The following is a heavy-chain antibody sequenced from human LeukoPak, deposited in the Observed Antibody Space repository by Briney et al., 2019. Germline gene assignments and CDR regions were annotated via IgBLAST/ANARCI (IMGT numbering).Heavy chain of an antibody. CDR1: GFTCSNYG. J-gene: IGHJ6*03. CDR3: AKGYYDILTGYYYSYMDV. V-gene: IGHV3-30*02. Sequence: GGSLRLSCAASGFTCSNYGMHWVRQTPGKGLEWVAFIRFDGGNKYFADSVKGRFTISRDNSKNTLYPQMNSLRAEDTAVYYCAKGYYDILTGYYYSYMDVWGKGTTVTISS. D-gene: IGHD3-9*01. CDR2: IRFDGGNK.